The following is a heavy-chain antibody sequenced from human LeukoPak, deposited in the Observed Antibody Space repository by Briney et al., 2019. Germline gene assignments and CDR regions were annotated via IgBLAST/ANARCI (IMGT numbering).Heavy chain of an antibody. CDR1: GGSISSYY. CDR3: AREGGSAYYYDSSGYPTAPHAFDI. Sequence: SXTLSFTCTVSGGSISSYYWSWIRQPPGKGLEWIGYIYYSGSTNYNPPLKSRVTISVDTSKNHFSLKLSSVTAADTAVYYCAREGGSAYYYDSSGYPTAPHAFDIWGQGTMVTVSS. J-gene: IGHJ3*02. CDR2: IYYSGST. D-gene: IGHD3-22*01. V-gene: IGHV4-59*01.